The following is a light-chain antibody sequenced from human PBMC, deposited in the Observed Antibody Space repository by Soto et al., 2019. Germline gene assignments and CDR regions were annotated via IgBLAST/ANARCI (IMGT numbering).Light chain of an antibody. CDR2: DNN. Sequence: QSVLTQPPSVSAAPGQKVTISCSGSSSNIGNNYLSWYQQLPGTAPKLLIYDNNKRPSGIPDRFSGSKSGTSATLGITGLQNGDEDDYYCGTWDSRLXVGVFGGGTKVXV. J-gene: IGLJ1*01. CDR3: GTWDSRLXVGV. V-gene: IGLV1-51*01. CDR1: SSNIGNNY.